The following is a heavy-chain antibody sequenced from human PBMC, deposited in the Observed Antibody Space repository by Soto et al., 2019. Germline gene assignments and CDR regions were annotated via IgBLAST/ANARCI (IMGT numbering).Heavy chain of an antibody. CDR3: AREAYYYDSSGYYSGPVTYYYYYYGMDV. CDR1: GVTVSSYA. CDR2: RSYDGRNK. D-gene: IGHD3-22*01. J-gene: IGHJ6*02. V-gene: IGHV3-30-3*01. Sequence: GGSLRLSCAASGVTVSSYAMHWLRKAPGKGLRNGAVRSYDGRNKYYADSGKGRFTISRDNYKNTLYLQMNSLRAEDTAVYYCAREAYYYDSSGYYSGPVTYYYYYYGMDVWGQGTTVTVSS.